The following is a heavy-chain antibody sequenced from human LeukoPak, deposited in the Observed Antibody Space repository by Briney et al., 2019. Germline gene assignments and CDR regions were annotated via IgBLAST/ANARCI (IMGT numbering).Heavy chain of an antibody. CDR1: GGSISSYY. CDR2: IYYSGST. CDR3: AREGGTTWNYYYMDV. V-gene: IGHV4-59*01. Sequence: SETLSLTCTVSGGSISSYYWSWIRQPPGKGLEWIGYIYYSGSTNYNPSLKSRVTISVDTSKNQFSLKLSSVTAADTAVYYCAREGGTTWNYYYMDVWGKGTTVTVSS. D-gene: IGHD4-11*01. J-gene: IGHJ6*03.